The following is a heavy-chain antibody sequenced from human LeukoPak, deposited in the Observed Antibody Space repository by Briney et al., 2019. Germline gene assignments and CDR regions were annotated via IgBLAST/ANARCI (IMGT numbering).Heavy chain of an antibody. Sequence: GESLRLSCAASGFIFSSYATSWVRQAPGKGLEWVPVIGGSGTSTYYADSVKGRFTISRDNAKNTLYLQMNSLRAEDTAVYYCAKQLGYCSDGSCYFPYWGQGTLVTVSS. D-gene: IGHD2-15*01. CDR3: AKQLGYCSDGSCYFPY. V-gene: IGHV3-23*01. CDR2: IGGSGTST. CDR1: GFIFSSYA. J-gene: IGHJ4*02.